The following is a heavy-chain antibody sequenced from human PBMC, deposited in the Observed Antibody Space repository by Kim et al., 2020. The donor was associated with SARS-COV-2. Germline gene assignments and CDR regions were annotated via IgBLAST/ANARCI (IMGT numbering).Heavy chain of an antibody. CDR2: ISSDGDGGKR. CDR1: GFTVSSYG. J-gene: IGHJ5*02. D-gene: IGHD3-16*02. CDR3: AREGGRYFSNWLDP. Sequence: GGSLRLSCAASGFTVSSYGMHWVRQAPGKGLEWVAVISSDGDGGKRNYGDSVKGRFTISRDNSKDTLYLEMKSLRAEDTAVYYCAREGGRYFSNWLDPWGQGILVTVSS. V-gene: IGHV3-33*01.